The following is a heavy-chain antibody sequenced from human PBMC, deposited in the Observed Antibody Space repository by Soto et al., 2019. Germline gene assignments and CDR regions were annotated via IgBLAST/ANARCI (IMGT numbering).Heavy chain of an antibody. J-gene: IGHJ5*02. D-gene: IGHD2-15*01. CDR2: IYTSGST. V-gene: IGHV4-4*07. Sequence: SETLSLTCTVSGGSIISYYCIFIRHPSFKGLEWIGRIYTSGSTNYNPSLKSRVTMSVDTSKNQFSLKLSSVTAADTAVYYCARDPQRCSGGSCYLDPWGQGTLVTVSS. CDR3: ARDPQRCSGGSCYLDP. CDR1: GGSIISYY.